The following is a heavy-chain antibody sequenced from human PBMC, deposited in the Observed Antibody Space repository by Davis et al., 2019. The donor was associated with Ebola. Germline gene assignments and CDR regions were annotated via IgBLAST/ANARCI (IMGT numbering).Heavy chain of an antibody. V-gene: IGHV3-7*01. D-gene: IGHD1-26*01. Sequence: GESLKISCAASGFTSSSYWMSWVRQAPGKGLEWVANIKQDGSEKYYVDSVKGRFTISRDNAKNSLFLQMNSLRAEDTAVYYCARGDAVGATFDYWGQGTLVTVSS. J-gene: IGHJ4*02. CDR2: IKQDGSEK. CDR3: ARGDAVGATFDY. CDR1: GFTSSSYW.